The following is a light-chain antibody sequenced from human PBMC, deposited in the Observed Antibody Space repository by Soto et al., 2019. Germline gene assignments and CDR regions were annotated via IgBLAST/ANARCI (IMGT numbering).Light chain of an antibody. CDR3: QQYGSSPRT. Sequence: EIVLTQYPGTLSLSPGERATLSCRASQSVSSSHLAWYQQKPGQAPRLLIFGASSRATGIPDRFGGSGSGTDFTLNISALETEDFAVYFWQQYGSSPRTFGQGTKVEIK. CDR1: QSVSSSH. CDR2: GAS. V-gene: IGKV3-20*01. J-gene: IGKJ1*01.